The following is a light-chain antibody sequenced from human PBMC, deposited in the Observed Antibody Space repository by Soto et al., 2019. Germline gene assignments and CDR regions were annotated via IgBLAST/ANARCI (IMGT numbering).Light chain of an antibody. CDR3: QQSYSTPRT. CDR1: QSISSY. Sequence: DIQMTQSPSSLSASVGDRVTITCQASQSISSYFNWYQQKPGKAPKLLIYAASSLQSGVPSRFSGSGSGTDFTLTISSLQPEDFATYYCQQSYSTPRTFGQGTKVDI. J-gene: IGKJ1*01. V-gene: IGKV1-39*01. CDR2: AAS.